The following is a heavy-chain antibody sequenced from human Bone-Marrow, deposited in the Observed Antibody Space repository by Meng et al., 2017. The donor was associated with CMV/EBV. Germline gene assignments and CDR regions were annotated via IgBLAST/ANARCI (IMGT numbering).Heavy chain of an antibody. D-gene: IGHD3-9*01. CDR1: GGTFSSYT. V-gene: IGHV1-69*08. Sequence: SVKVSCKASGGTFSSYTISWVRQAPGQGLEWMGRIIPILGTANYAQKFQGRVTITADKSTSTAYMELSSLRSEDTAVYYCARDGNPRYYDILTGYYGPQTEWGQGTLVTVSS. J-gene: IGHJ4*02. CDR2: IIPILGTA. CDR3: ARDGNPRYYDILTGYYGPQTE.